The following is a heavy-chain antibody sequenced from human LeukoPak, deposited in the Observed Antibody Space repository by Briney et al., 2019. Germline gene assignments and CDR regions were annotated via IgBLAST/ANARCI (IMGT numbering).Heavy chain of an antibody. D-gene: IGHD4-23*01. CDR2: IYYSGST. J-gene: IGHJ4*02. V-gene: IGHV4-39*01. Sequence: PSETLSLTCTVSGGSISSSNYYWGWIRQPPGKGLEWIGSIYYSGSTYYNPSLKSRVTISVDTSKSQFSLKLSSVTAADTAVYYCARVRTTVAPYYFDYWGQGTLVTVSS. CDR3: ARVRTTVAPYYFDY. CDR1: GGSISSSNYY.